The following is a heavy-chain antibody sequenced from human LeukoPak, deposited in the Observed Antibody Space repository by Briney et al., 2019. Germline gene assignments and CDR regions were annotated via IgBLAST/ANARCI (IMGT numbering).Heavy chain of an antibody. V-gene: IGHV4-31*03. CDR2: ISYSGST. Sequence: PSETLSLTCTVSGGSISSGGYYWSWIRQHPGKGLEWIGYISYSGSTYYNPSLKSRVTISVDTSKNQFSLKLSSVTAADTAVYYCARADGDDYYDSSGYPNPGWWFDPWGQGTLVTVSS. D-gene: IGHD3-22*01. J-gene: IGHJ5*02. CDR1: GGSISSGGYY. CDR3: ARADGDDYYDSSGYPNPGWWFDP.